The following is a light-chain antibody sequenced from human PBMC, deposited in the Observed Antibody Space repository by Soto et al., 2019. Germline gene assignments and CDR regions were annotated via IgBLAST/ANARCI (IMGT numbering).Light chain of an antibody. V-gene: IGLV2-11*01. Sequence: QSALTQPRSVSGSPGQSVTISCTGTSSVVGGFNSVSWYQQHPGKAPKLMIYDVNKRPSGVPDRFSGSKSGSTASLTISGLQAEDEADYYCCSYAGSYSYAFATGTKVTVL. J-gene: IGLJ1*01. CDR3: CSYAGSYSYA. CDR2: DVN. CDR1: SSVVGGFNS.